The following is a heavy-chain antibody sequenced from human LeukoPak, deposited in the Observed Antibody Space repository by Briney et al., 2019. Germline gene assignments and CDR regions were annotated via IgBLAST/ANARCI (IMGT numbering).Heavy chain of an antibody. CDR3: ARGALYYMDV. J-gene: IGHJ6*03. Sequence: GGSLRLSCAASGFSVSDNGMSWVRQAPGKGLEWVSGIVGGDGGTYYADSVKGRFIISRDNSKSTLYVQMNSLRAEDTAVYYCARGALYYMDVWGKGTTVTISS. V-gene: IGHV3-23*01. CDR1: GFSVSDNG. CDR2: IVGGDGGT.